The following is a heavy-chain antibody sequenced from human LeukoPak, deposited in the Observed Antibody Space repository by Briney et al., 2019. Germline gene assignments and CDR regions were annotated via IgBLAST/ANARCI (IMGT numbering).Heavy chain of an antibody. V-gene: IGHV1-46*01. CDR2: INPSGGST. D-gene: IGHD1-26*01. J-gene: IGHJ4*02. CDR1: GYTFTSYF. CDR3: ARVPIVEPTSDPPYYFEY. Sequence: GASVKVSCKASGYTFTSYFIHWVRQAPGQGLEWMRIINPSGGSTSYAPNFKGRVTLTRDTSTSTVYMELSGLRSEDTALYYCARVPIVEPTSDPPYYFEYWGQGTLVSVSS.